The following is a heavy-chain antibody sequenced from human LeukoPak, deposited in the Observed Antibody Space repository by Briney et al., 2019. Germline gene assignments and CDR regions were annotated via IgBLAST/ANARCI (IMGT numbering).Heavy chain of an antibody. CDR2: INPNSGVT. V-gene: IGHV1-2*02. CDR1: GYTFISYY. D-gene: IGHD1-7*01. Sequence: GASVKVSCKASGYTFISYYIHWVRQAPGQGLEWMGCINPNSGVTDSAQNFQGRVTMTRDTSITTTYMELSSLASDDTALYFCARDTRTAWYFDVWGRGTLVTVSS. CDR3: ARDTRTAWYFDV. J-gene: IGHJ2*01.